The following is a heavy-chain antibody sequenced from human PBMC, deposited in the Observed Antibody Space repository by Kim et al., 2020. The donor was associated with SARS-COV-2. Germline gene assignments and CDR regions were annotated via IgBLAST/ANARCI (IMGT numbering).Heavy chain of an antibody. CDR3: ARDPSVRWFGELDYYYYGMDV. V-gene: IGHV1-3*01. Sequence: ASVKVSCKASGYTFTSYAMHWVRQAPGQRLEWMGWINAGNGNTKYSQKFQGRVTITRDTSASTAYMELSSLRSEDTAVYYCARDPSVRWFGELDYYYYGMDVWGQGTTVTVSS. CDR1: GYTFTSYA. D-gene: IGHD3-10*01. CDR2: INAGNGNT. J-gene: IGHJ6*02.